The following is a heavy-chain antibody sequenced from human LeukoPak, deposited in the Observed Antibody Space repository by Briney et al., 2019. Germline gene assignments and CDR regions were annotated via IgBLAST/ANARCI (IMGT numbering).Heavy chain of an antibody. CDR3: ARGLGGGSGYHNWFDP. V-gene: IGHV1-46*01. CDR1: GYSFTSYY. Sequence: ASVKVSFKASGYSFTSYYMHWVRQAPGQGLEWVGIINPSVGSTSYAQKFQGRVTMTRDASANTVYMELSSLRSEDTAVYFCARGLGGGSGYHNWFDPWGQGTLVTVSS. D-gene: IGHD3-22*01. J-gene: IGHJ5*02. CDR2: INPSVGST.